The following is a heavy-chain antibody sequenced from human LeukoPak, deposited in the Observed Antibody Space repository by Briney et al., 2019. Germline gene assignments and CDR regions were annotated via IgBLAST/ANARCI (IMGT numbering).Heavy chain of an antibody. V-gene: IGHV3-7*03. CDR3: ARGGGLDV. CDR2: INHNGNVN. Sequence: PGGSLRLSWAASGFTFSSYSINWARQAPGKGLEWVASINHNGNVNYYVDSVKGRFTISRDNAKNSLYLQMSNLRAEDTAVYFCARGGGLDVWGQGATVTVSS. D-gene: IGHD3-10*01. J-gene: IGHJ6*02. CDR1: GFTFSSYS.